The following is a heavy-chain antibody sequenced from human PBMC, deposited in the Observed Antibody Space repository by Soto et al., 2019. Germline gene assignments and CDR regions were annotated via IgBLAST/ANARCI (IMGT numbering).Heavy chain of an antibody. V-gene: IGHV3-33*01. CDR3: ARDPYGSGRLGFDY. D-gene: IGHD3-10*01. J-gene: IGHJ4*02. Sequence: QVQLVGSGGGVVQPGRSLRLSCAASGFTFSSYGMHWVRQAPGKGLEWVAVIWYDGSNKYYADSVKGRFTISRDNSKNTLYLQMNSLRAEDTAVYYCARDPYGSGRLGFDYWGQGTLVTVSS. CDR1: GFTFSSYG. CDR2: IWYDGSNK.